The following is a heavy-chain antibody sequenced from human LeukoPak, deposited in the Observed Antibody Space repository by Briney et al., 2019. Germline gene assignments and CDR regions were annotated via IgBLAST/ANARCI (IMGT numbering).Heavy chain of an antibody. J-gene: IGHJ3*02. D-gene: IGHD6-19*01. V-gene: IGHV3-23*01. Sequence: PGGSLRLSCEASGFTFHNHGMSWVRQAPGKGLEWVSVISGSSSSTYYADSVKGRFTVSRDNSKNSVYLQMNSLRAEDTAVYYCARFEQWLIGGAFDIWGQGTTVTVSS. CDR2: ISGSSSST. CDR3: ARFEQWLIGGAFDI. CDR1: GFTFHNHG.